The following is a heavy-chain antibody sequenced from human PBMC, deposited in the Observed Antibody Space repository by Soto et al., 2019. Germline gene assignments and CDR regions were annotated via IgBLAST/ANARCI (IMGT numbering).Heavy chain of an antibody. CDR2: ISSGSTYI. CDR3: ARGKQDVIIPATFVS. J-gene: IGHJ5*01. D-gene: IGHD2-2*01. Sequence: GAVRLSCAASGFTFSGYSMSWVRQAPGKGLEWVSSISSGSTYIYYADSVKGRFTISRDNAENSLFLEMNSLRAEDTAVYYCARGKQDVIIPATFVSWGLGTLVTLSP. V-gene: IGHV3-21*01. CDR1: GFTFSGYS.